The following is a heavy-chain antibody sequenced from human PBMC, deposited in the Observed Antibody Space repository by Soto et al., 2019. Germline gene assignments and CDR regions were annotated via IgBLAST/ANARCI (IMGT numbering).Heavy chain of an antibody. D-gene: IGHD6-19*01. CDR1: GDSLRGQS. J-gene: IGHJ6*02. Sequence: QVQLQQWGAGLPKASETLSLTCAVVGDSLRGQSWNWIRQSPGKGLEWIGELDQSGGTNYNPSLKSRAIISDDTSKNQFSLTLTSVTAADTAVYYCAREDSYGWSGESLDVWGQGTTVTVSS. V-gene: IGHV4-34*01. CDR3: AREDSYGWSGESLDV. CDR2: LDQSGGT.